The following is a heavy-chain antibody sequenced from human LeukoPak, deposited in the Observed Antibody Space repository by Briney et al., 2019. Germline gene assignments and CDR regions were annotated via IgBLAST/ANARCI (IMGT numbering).Heavy chain of an antibody. Sequence: ASVKVSCKAPGYTLTGYYMHWVRQAPGQGLEWMGWIYPNSGATKYAQKFQGRVTMTRDTSISTAYMELSGLRSDDTAVYYCGTLLSNGPFDYWGQGSLVTVSS. J-gene: IGHJ4*02. V-gene: IGHV1-2*02. CDR1: GYTLTGYY. CDR2: IYPNSGAT. CDR3: GTLLSNGPFDY.